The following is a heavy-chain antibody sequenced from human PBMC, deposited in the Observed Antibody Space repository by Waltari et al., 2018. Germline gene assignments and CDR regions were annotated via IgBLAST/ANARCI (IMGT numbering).Heavy chain of an antibody. V-gene: IGHV1-69*13. CDR1: GGTFSSYA. CDR2: IIPIFGTA. CDR3: ASAPSIAAAGTHEGYYFDY. J-gene: IGHJ4*02. Sequence: QVQLVQSGAEVKKPGSSVKVSCKASGGTFSSYAISWVRQAPGQGLEWMGGIIPIFGTANYAQKFQGRVTITADESTSTAYMELSSLRSEDTAVYYCASAPSIAAAGTHEGYYFDYWGQGTLVTVSS. D-gene: IGHD6-13*01.